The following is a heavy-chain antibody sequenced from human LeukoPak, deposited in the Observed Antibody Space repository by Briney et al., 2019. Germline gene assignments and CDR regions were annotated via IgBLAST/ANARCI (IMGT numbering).Heavy chain of an antibody. J-gene: IGHJ4*02. Sequence: SETLSLTCTVSGGSISSYYWSWIRQPPGKGLEWIGYIYYSGSTNYNPSLKSRVTISVGTSKNQFSLKLSSVTAADTAVYYCARGIAAAGSGQYYFDYWGQGTLVTVSS. V-gene: IGHV4-59*01. CDR1: GGSISSYY. CDR2: IYYSGST. D-gene: IGHD6-13*01. CDR3: ARGIAAAGSGQYYFDY.